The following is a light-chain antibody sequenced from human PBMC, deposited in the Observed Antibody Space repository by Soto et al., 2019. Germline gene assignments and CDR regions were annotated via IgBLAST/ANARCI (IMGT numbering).Light chain of an antibody. J-gene: IGKJ1*01. V-gene: IGKV1-9*01. CDR1: QGISSY. CDR3: QQLNSYPRT. Sequence: IQLTQSPSSLSASVGDRVTITCPASQGISSYLVWYQQKPGKAPKLLIYAASTLQSGVPSRFSGSGSGTDFTLTISSLQPEDFATYYCQQLNSYPRTFGQGAKVEIK. CDR2: AAS.